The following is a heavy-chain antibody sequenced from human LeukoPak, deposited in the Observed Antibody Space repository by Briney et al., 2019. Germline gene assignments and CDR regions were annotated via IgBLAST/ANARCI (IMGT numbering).Heavy chain of an antibody. CDR2: ISYDGSNK. CDR3: ARVVPAAIRPNWFDP. V-gene: IGHV3-30*03. Sequence: GGSLRLSCAAPGFTFSSYGMHWVRQAPGKGLEWVAVISYDGSNKYYADSVKGRFTISRDNSKNTLYLQMNSLRAEDTAVYYCARVVPAAIRPNWFDPWGQGTLVTVSS. CDR1: GFTFSSYG. D-gene: IGHD2-2*01. J-gene: IGHJ5*02.